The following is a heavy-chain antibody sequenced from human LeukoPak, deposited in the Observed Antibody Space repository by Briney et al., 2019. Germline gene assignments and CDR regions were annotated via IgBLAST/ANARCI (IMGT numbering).Heavy chain of an antibody. J-gene: IGHJ4*02. D-gene: IGHD4-11*01. V-gene: IGHV3-30*18. CDR2: ISNDGSIT. CDR1: GFTFSGYG. Sequence: AGGSLRLSCAASGFTFSGYGMHWVRQAPGKGLEWVAVISNDGSITKYGDSVKGRFTISRDNSKNTLYVQMNSLRTDDAAVYYCAKSKSPYPMDYIFDFWGQGTLVTVSS. CDR3: AKSKSPYPMDYIFDF.